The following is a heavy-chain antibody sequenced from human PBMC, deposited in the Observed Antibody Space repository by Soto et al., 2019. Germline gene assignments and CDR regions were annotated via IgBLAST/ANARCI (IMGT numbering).Heavy chain of an antibody. V-gene: IGHV1-69*01. CDR3: ARVRGACGPLLL. CDR2: IIPFFGTA. Sequence: QVQLVQSGAEVKKPGSSVKVSCKASGGTFSSYAISWVRQAPGQGLEWMGGIIPFFGTANYAQKFQGRVTITADESTRTACMELSSLRSEDTAVYYCARVRGACGPLLLWGQGTLVTVSS. CDR1: GGTFSSYA. D-gene: IGHD2-21*01. J-gene: IGHJ4*02.